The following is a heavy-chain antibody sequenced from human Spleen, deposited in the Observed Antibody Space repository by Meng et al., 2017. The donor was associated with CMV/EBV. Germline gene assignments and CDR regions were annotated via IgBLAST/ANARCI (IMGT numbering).Heavy chain of an antibody. CDR2: ISSSSSYI. Sequence: LSLTCAASGFTFSSYSMNWVRQAPGKGLEWVSSISSSSSYIFYADSVKGRFTISRDNAKNSLYLQMNSLRAEDTAVYYCAKSPGSGWYNHDYWGQGTLVTVSS. J-gene: IGHJ4*02. CDR1: GFTFSSYS. D-gene: IGHD6-19*01. CDR3: AKSPGSGWYNHDY. V-gene: IGHV3-21*01.